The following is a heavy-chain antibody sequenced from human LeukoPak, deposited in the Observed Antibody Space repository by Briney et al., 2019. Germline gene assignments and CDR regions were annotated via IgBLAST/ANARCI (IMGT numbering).Heavy chain of an antibody. J-gene: IGHJ4*02. CDR2: ISSSSSYI. Sequence: GGSLRLSCAASGFTFSSYSMNWVRQAPGKGLEWVSSISSSSSYIYYADSVKGRFTISRDDAKNSLYLQMNSLRAEDTAVYYCARVMWELRYYFDYWGQGTLVTVSS. CDR1: GFTFSSYS. D-gene: IGHD1-26*01. CDR3: ARVMWELRYYFDY. V-gene: IGHV3-21*01.